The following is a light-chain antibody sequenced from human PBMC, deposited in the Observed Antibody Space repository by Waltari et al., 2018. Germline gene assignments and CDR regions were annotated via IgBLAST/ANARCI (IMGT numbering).Light chain of an antibody. CDR2: EVN. V-gene: IGLV2-14*01. J-gene: IGLJ1*01. CDR1: GSDGRTYNY. Sequence: QSALTQPASVSGSPGPSITLSCTETGSDGRTYNYVSWYQQHPGKAPTLIISEVNKRPSGVSNRFSASKSGHTASLTISGLQADDEADYYCSSYTNNSPYVFGAGTKVTVL. CDR3: SSYTNNSPYV.